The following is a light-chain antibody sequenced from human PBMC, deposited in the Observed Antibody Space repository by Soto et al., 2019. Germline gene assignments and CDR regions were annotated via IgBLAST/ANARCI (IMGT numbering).Light chain of an antibody. CDR1: QSVSSH. Sequence: EIVLTQSPGTLSVSTGERATLSFRASQSVSSHLVWFQQKPGQAPRLLIYDASRRATGIPARFSGSGSGADFTLTISSLEPEDFAVYYCQQYGSSPITFGQGTRLEIK. CDR3: QQYGSSPIT. V-gene: IGKV3-20*01. J-gene: IGKJ5*01. CDR2: DAS.